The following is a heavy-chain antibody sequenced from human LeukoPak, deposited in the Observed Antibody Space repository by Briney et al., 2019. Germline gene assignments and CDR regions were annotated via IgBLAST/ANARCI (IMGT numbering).Heavy chain of an antibody. V-gene: IGHV3-23*01. CDR3: AKDQGRITMVRGATEYFQH. CDR2: ISGSGDGT. Sequence: GGSLRLSCAASGFTFSSYAMSWVRQAPGKGLEWVSAISGSGDGTYYADSVKGRFTISRDNSKNTLYLQMNSLRAEDTAVYYCAKDQGRITMVRGATEYFQHWGQGTLVTVSS. D-gene: IGHD3-10*01. CDR1: GFTFSSYA. J-gene: IGHJ1*01.